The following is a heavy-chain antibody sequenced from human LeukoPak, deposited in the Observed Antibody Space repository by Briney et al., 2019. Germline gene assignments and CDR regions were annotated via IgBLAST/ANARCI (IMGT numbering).Heavy chain of an antibody. CDR3: ARAQMAYYPGWGIYRIDWFEP. CDR1: GYSFNNYD. V-gene: IGHV1-8*01. J-gene: IGHJ5*02. CDR2: MNPKSGNT. D-gene: IGHD3-16*02. Sequence: ASVKVSCKASGYSFNNYDINWVRQATGQGLEWMGWMNPKSGNTGNAQKFQGRISLTMNTSISTAYMELSGLTSEDTAVYYCARAQMAYYPGWGIYRIDWFEPWGQGTLGTVSS.